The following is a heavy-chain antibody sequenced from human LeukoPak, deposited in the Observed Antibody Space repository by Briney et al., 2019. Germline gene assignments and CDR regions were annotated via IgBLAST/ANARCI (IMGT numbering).Heavy chain of an antibody. V-gene: IGHV4-59*08. CDR1: GGSISSYY. J-gene: IGHJ4*02. D-gene: IGHD6-19*01. CDR3: ARHLYSSGWSDY. CDR2: IYYSGST. Sequence: PSETLSLTCTVSGGSISSYYWSWIRQPPGKGLEWIGYIYYSGSTNYNPSLKSRVTISVDTSKNQFSLKLSPVTAADTAVYYCARHLYSSGWSDYWGQGTLVTVSS.